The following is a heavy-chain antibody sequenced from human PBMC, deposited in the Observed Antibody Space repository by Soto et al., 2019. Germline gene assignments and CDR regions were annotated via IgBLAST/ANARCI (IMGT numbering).Heavy chain of an antibody. D-gene: IGHD3-3*01. CDR3: ARARDYDFWSGYYIDY. J-gene: IGHJ4*02. CDR2: ISAYNGNT. V-gene: IGHV1-18*01. Sequence: QVQLVQSGAEVKKPGASVKVSCKASGYTFTSYGISWVRQAPGQGLEWVEWISAYNGNTNYAQKLQGRVTMTTDTSTSTAYMELRSLRSDDTAVYYCARARDYDFWSGYYIDYWGQGTLVTVSS. CDR1: GYTFTSYG.